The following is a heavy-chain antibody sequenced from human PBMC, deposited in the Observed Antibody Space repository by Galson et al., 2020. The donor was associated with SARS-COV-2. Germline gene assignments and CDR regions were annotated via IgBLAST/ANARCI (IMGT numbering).Heavy chain of an antibody. CDR3: ARDIGLGEIIAARDY. CDR2: IWYDGSNK. Sequence: GESLKISCAASGFTFSSYGMHWVRQAPGKGLEWVAVIWYDGSNKYYADSVKGRFTISRDNSKNTLYLQMNSLRAEDTAVYYCARDIGLGEIIAARDYWGQGTLVTVSS. CDR1: GFTFSSYG. D-gene: IGHD6-6*01. J-gene: IGHJ4*02. V-gene: IGHV3-33*01.